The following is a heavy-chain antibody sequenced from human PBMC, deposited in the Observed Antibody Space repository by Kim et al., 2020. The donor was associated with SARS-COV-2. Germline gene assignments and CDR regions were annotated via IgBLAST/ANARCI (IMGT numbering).Heavy chain of an antibody. CDR3: ARIRIYLCYDC. CDR2: INQDGSEK. V-gene: IGHV3-7*01. Sequence: GGSLRLSCAASGFTFSSHWMRWVRQAPGKGLEWVANINQDGSEKYYVDSVKGRFTISRDNAKNSLYLQMNSLRAEDTAVYYCARIRIYLCYDCWGQGTLVTVSS. D-gene: IGHD2-21*01. J-gene: IGHJ4*02. CDR1: GFTFSSHW.